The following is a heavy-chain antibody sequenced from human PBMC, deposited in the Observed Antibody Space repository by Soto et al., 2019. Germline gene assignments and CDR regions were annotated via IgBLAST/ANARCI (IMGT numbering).Heavy chain of an antibody. CDR3: ARDSSHMDTAMVPFDY. J-gene: IGHJ4*02. Sequence: ASVKVSCKASGYTFTGYYMHWVRQAPGQGLEWMGWINPNSGGTNYAQKFQGWVTMTRDTSISTAYMELSRLRSDDTAVYYCARDSSHMDTAMVPFDYWGQGTLVTVSS. CDR1: GYTFTGYY. CDR2: INPNSGGT. V-gene: IGHV1-2*04. D-gene: IGHD5-18*01.